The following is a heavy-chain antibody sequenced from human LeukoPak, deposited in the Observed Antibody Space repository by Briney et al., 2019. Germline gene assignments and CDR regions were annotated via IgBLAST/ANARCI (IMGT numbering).Heavy chain of an antibody. J-gene: IGHJ4*02. Sequence: GRSLRLSCAASGLTFSHYAMHWVRQAPGKGLEWVAAISYDGSGKYYADSLKGRFTISRDNSKNTLYLQMNSLRTEDTAVYYCARDAARLIDSWGQGTLVTVSS. CDR3: ARDAARLIDS. V-gene: IGHV3-30-3*01. CDR1: GLTFSHYA. D-gene: IGHD3-16*01. CDR2: ISYDGSGK.